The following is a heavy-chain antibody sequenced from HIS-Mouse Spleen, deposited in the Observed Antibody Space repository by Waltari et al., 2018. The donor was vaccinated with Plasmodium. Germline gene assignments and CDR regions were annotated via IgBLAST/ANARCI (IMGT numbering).Heavy chain of an antibody. D-gene: IGHD6-19*01. CDR3: ARGPGYSSGWYYFDY. V-gene: IGHV4-34*01. Sequence: QVQLQQWGAGLLKPSETLSLTCAVYGGSFSGYYWSWIRQPPGKGLEWIGEINHSGSTNCNPSLRRRVTISVDTSKNQFSLKLSSVTAADTAVYYCARGPGYSSGWYYFDYWGQGTLVTVSS. CDR1: GGSFSGYY. J-gene: IGHJ4*02. CDR2: INHSGST.